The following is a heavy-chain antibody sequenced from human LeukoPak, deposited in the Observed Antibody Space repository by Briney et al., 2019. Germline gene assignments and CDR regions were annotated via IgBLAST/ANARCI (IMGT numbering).Heavy chain of an antibody. V-gene: IGHV4-30-4*08. J-gene: IGHJ4*02. CDR3: ARDPFDGYNWI. D-gene: IGHD5-24*01. CDR2: IYYSGST. CDR1: GGSISSGDHY. Sequence: SETLSLTCTVSGGSISSGDHYWSWIRQPPGRGLEWIGYIYYSGSTYYNPSLKSRVTISVDTSKNQFSLKLSSVTAADTAVYYCARDPFDGYNWIWGQGTLVTVSS.